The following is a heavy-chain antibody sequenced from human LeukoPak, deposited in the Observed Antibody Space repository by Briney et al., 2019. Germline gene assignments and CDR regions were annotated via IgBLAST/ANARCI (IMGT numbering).Heavy chain of an antibody. J-gene: IGHJ4*02. D-gene: IGHD6-6*01. CDR1: GGSISSGSYY. CDR3: ARDSSSSHPALDY. V-gene: IGHV4-61*02. Sequence: SETLSLTCTVSGGSISSGSYYWSWIRQPAGKGLEWIGRIYTSGSTNYNPSLKSRVTISVDTSKNQFSLRLTSVTAADTAVYYCARDSSSSHPALDYWGQGTLVTVSS. CDR2: IYTSGST.